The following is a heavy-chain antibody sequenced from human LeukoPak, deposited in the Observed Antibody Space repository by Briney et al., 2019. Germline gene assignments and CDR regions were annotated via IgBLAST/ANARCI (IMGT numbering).Heavy chain of an antibody. Sequence: ASVKVSCKASGYTFTGYYMHWVRQAPGQGLEWMGWINPNSGGTNYAQKFQGWVTMTRDTSISTAYMELSRLRSDDTAVYYCARDRGRQTDYYGMDVWGQGTTVTVSS. CDR3: ARDRGRQTDYYGMDV. CDR1: GYTFTGYY. J-gene: IGHJ6*02. V-gene: IGHV1-2*04. D-gene: IGHD1-1*01. CDR2: INPNSGGT.